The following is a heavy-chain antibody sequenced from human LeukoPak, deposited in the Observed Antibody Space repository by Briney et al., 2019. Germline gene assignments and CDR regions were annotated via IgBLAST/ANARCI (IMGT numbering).Heavy chain of an antibody. CDR1: GFTFSSYG. CDR2: IWYDGSNK. Sequence: PGGSLRLPCAASGFTFSSYGMHWVRQAPGKGLEWVAVIWYDGSNKYYADSVKGRFTISRDNAKNSLYLQMNSLRAEDTAVYYCARGLGGSEGDAFDIWGQGTMVTVSS. V-gene: IGHV3-33*01. J-gene: IGHJ3*02. D-gene: IGHD1-26*01. CDR3: ARGLGGSEGDAFDI.